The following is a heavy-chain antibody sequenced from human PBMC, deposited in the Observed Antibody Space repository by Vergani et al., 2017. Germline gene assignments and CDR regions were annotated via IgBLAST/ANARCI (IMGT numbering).Heavy chain of an antibody. J-gene: IGHJ4*02. CDR1: GYTFTSDD. D-gene: IGHD2-8*01. V-gene: IGHV1-8*03. CDR2: MNPISGNT. Sequence: QVQLVQSGAEVKKPGASVNVSCKASGYTFTSDDINWVRQATGQGLEWMGWMNPISGNTGYAQNLQGRLTITRDTSVNTAYMELSSLPSEDMAVYYCVRARRTCTYDHCPRYYYDLWGQGTLVTVSS. CDR3: VRARRTCTYDHCPRYYYDL.